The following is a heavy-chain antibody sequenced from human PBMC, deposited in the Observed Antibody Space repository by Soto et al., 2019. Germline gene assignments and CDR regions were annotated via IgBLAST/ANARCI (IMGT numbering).Heavy chain of an antibody. CDR3: ARAGVYDFWSGYYDYYYYGMDV. J-gene: IGHJ6*02. V-gene: IGHV3-7*01. Sequence: PGGSLRLSCAASGFTFSSYWMSWVRQAPGKXLEWVANIKQDGSEKYYVDSVKGRFTISRDNAKNSLYLQMNSLRAEDTAVYYCARAGVYDFWSGYYDYYYYGMDVWGQGTTVTVSS. CDR2: IKQDGSEK. CDR1: GFTFSSYW. D-gene: IGHD3-3*01.